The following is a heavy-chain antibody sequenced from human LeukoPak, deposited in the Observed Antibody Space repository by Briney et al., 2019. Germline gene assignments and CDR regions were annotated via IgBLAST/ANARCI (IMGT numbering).Heavy chain of an antibody. V-gene: IGHV7-4-1*02. Sequence: ASVKVSCTASGYTFTSYAMNWVRQAPGQGLEWMGWINTNTGNPTYAQGFTGRFVFSSDTSVNTAYLQISSLKAEDTAIYYCARDRKGRIVVVPAAQPSYNWFDPWGQGNLVTVSS. CDR2: INTNTGNP. CDR3: ARDRKGRIVVVPAAQPSYNWFDP. D-gene: IGHD2-2*01. CDR1: GYTFTSYA. J-gene: IGHJ5*02.